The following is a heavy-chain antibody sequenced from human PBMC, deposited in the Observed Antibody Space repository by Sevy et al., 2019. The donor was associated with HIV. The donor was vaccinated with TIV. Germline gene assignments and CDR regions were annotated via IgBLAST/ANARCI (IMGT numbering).Heavy chain of an antibody. V-gene: IGHV3-11*06. CDR2: ISRSSSYT. CDR3: ARVALYSGSYYGY. D-gene: IGHD1-26*01. CDR1: GFTFSDYY. Sequence: GGSMRLSCAASGFTFSDYYMSWIRQAPGKGLEWVSYISRSSSYTNYADSVKGRFTISRENSKNSLYLQMNSLRAEDTAVYYCARVALYSGSYYGYWGQGTLVTVSS. J-gene: IGHJ4*02.